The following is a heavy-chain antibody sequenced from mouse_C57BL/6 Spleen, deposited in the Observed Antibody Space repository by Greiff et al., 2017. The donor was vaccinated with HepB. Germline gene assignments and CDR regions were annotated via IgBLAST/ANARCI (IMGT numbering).Heavy chain of an antibody. J-gene: IGHJ4*01. V-gene: IGHV1-42*01. Sequence: EVQLQESGPELVKPGASVKISCKASGYSFTGYYMNWVKQSPEKSLEWIGEINPSTGGTTYNQKFKAKATLTVDKSSSTAYMQLKSLTSEDSAVYYCAPALITTVVAPYYYAMDYWGQGTSVTVSS. CDR1: GYSFTGYY. CDR3: APALITTVVAPYYYAMDY. D-gene: IGHD1-1*01. CDR2: INPSTGGT.